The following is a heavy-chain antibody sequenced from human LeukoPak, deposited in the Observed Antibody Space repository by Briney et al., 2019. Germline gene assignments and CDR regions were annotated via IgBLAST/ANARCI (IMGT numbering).Heavy chain of an antibody. Sequence: SETLSLTCTVSGGSVSSGSYYWSWIRQPPGKGLEWIGYIYYTGSSYYNPSLKSRVTISVDTSKNHFSLKLSSVAAADTAVYFCATTRKYSSGQSDYWGQGTLVTVSS. CDR3: ATTRKYSSGQSDY. CDR2: IYYTGSS. CDR1: GGSVSSGSYY. D-gene: IGHD6-19*01. J-gene: IGHJ4*02. V-gene: IGHV4-30-4*01.